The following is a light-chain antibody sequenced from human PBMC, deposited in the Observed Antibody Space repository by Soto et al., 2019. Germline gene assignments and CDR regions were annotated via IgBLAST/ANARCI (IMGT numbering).Light chain of an antibody. CDR2: GAS. V-gene: IGKV3-20*01. CDR3: QHYDSSPVT. CDR1: HSVSSSY. J-gene: IGKJ3*01. Sequence: EIVLTQSPGTLSLSPGERATLSCRASHSVSSSYLAWYQQKPGQAPRRLIYGASSRATGIPDSFSGSGSGTDFTLTISRLEPEDFALYYCQHYDSSPVTFGPGTKGDIK.